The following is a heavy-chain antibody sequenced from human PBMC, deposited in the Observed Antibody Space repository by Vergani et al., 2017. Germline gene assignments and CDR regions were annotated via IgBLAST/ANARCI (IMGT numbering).Heavy chain of an antibody. Sequence: QVQLVQSGAEVKKPGASVKVSCKASGYTFTSYAMHWVRQAPGQRLEWMGWINTGNGNTNYSQKFQGRVTITRDTSASTAYMELSSLRSEDTAVYYCASSPCSGGSCYVTYYYGMDVWGQGTTVTVSS. CDR2: INTGNGNT. CDR3: ASSPCSGGSCYVTYYYGMDV. V-gene: IGHV1-3*04. D-gene: IGHD2-15*01. CDR1: GYTFTSYA. J-gene: IGHJ6*02.